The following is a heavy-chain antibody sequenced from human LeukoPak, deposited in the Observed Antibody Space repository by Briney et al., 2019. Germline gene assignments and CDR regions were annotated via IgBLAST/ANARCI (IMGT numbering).Heavy chain of an antibody. J-gene: IGHJ4*02. CDR1: GFTFSSSA. Sequence: GGSLRLSCAASGFTFSSSAISWVRQAPGKGLKWVSGISSGGSTYYADSVKGRFTISRDNSKNTLYLQMNSRRAEDTAVYYCAKDTYSTSPYYFDYWGQGTLVTVSS. D-gene: IGHD1-26*01. CDR2: ISSGGST. V-gene: IGHV3-23*01. CDR3: AKDTYSTSPYYFDY.